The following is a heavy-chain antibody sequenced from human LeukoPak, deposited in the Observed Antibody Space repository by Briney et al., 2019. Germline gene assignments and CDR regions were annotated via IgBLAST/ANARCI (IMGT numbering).Heavy chain of an antibody. J-gene: IGHJ4*02. CDR3: TKSPSYSSGWYSFFDY. CDR1: GFTFDDYG. Sequence: LSGGSLRLSCAASGFTFDDYGMHWVRQVPGKGLEWVSGMSWNSGTIGYADSVKGRFTIPRDNAKNSLYLQMNSLRAEDTALYYCTKSPSYSSGWYSFFDYWGQGTLVTVSS. D-gene: IGHD6-19*01. V-gene: IGHV3-9*01. CDR2: MSWNSGTI.